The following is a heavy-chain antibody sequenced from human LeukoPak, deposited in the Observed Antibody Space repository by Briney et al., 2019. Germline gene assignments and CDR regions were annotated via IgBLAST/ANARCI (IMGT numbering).Heavy chain of an antibody. CDR1: GFTFSTYA. Sequence: GGSLRLSCSASGFTFSTYAFHWFRQAPEKGLEYVSAISGNGDTTYYADSVKGRFTISRDNSRNTLFLQMSSLRAEDTAMYYCVKLDLGYYYHTWGQGTLVTVSS. D-gene: IGHD3-22*01. J-gene: IGHJ5*02. CDR3: VKLDLGYYYHT. V-gene: IGHV3-64D*09. CDR2: ISGNGDTT.